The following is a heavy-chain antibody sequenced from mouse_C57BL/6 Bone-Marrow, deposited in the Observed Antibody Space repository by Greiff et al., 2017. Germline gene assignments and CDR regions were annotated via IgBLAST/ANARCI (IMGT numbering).Heavy chain of an antibody. V-gene: IGHV14-1*01. Sequence: EVQLQQSGAELVRPGASVKLSCTASGFNIKDYYMHWVKQRPEQGLEWIGRIDPEDGDTEYAPKFQGKATMTADTSSNTAYLQLSSLTSEDTAVYDCTSPFITPWFAYWGQGTLVTVSA. CDR3: TSPFITPWFAY. CDR1: GFNIKDYY. D-gene: IGHD1-1*01. J-gene: IGHJ3*01. CDR2: IDPEDGDT.